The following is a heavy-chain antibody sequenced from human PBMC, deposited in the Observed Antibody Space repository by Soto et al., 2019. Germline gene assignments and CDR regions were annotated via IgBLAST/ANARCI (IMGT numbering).Heavy chain of an antibody. J-gene: IGHJ6*02. CDR3: AVGLSGSYYQNGMDV. CDR1: GGPFTSFD. V-gene: IGHV1-69*06. CDR2: IIPIFDTT. Sequence: VELVQSGSEVKKPGSSVKVSCKTSGGPFTSFDVNWVRQAPGQGLEWMGDIIPIFDTTNYAQKFQGRVTITAYMATTTAYMELGSLRSDDTAVYFCAVGLSGSYYQNGMDVWGLGTTVIVS. D-gene: IGHD1-26*01.